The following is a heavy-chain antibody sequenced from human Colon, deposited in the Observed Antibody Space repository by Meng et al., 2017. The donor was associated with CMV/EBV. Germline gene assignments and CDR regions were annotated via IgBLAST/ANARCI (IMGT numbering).Heavy chain of an antibody. D-gene: IGHD5-18*01. V-gene: IGHV3-21*01. CDR2: VSTSGRDK. J-gene: IGHJ1*01. CDR1: GFIFTSYT. Sequence: GASLKISCAASGFIFTSYTMNWVRQAPGKGLEWVSSVSTSGRDKYYADSVKGRFTLSRDNAKNSLYLQMDSLRTEDTAVYYCVRHLEAGRNGYSEPFWGQGTLVTVSS. CDR3: VRHLEAGRNGYSEPF.